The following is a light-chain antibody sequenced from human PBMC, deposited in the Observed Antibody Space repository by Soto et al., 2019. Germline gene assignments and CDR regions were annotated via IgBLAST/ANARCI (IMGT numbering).Light chain of an antibody. CDR1: QSVRGW. V-gene: IGKV1-5*03. CDR2: KAS. J-gene: IGKJ2*01. Sequence: DIQMTQSPSTLSASVGDRVTITCRASQSVRGWLAWYQQKPGEAPKLLISKASTLENGVPSRFRGSESGTVFTLTISSQQAGDSGTYYCQQYHSLSSFGQGTKLEI. CDR3: QQYHSLSS.